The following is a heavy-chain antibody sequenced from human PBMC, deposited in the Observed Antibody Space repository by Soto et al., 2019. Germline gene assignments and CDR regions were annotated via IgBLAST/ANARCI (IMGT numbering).Heavy chain of an antibody. D-gene: IGHD5-12*01. Sequence: ASVKVSCKASGYTFTSYYMHWVRQAPGQGLEWMGRINPNSGGTNYAQKFQGGVTMTRDTSISTAYMELSRLRSDDTAVYYCARGGGATIELWVFDYWGQGTLVTVSS. CDR3: ARGGGATIELWVFDY. V-gene: IGHV1-2*02. CDR2: INPNSGGT. J-gene: IGHJ4*02. CDR1: GYTFTSYY.